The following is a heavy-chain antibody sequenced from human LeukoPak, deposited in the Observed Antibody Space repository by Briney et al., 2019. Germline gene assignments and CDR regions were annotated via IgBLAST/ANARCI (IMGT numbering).Heavy chain of an antibody. Sequence: SETLSLTCTVSGGSISSSSYYWGWIRQPPGKGLEWIGSIYYSGSTYCNPSLKSRVTISVDTSKNQFSLKLSSVTAADTAVYYCARDGSGLGYWGQGTLVTVSS. CDR2: IYYSGST. V-gene: IGHV4-39*07. CDR3: ARDGSGLGY. D-gene: IGHD7-27*01. J-gene: IGHJ4*02. CDR1: GGSISSSSYY.